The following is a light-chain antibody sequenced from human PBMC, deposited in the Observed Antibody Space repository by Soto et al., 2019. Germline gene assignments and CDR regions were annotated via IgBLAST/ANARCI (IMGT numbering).Light chain of an antibody. CDR2: GAS. Sequence: EIVMTQSPATLSVSPGERATLSCRASQSVSCTLAWYQQKPGQAPRLLIYGASTRVTGSPARFSGSGSGTEFTLTISSLQSEDFAVYYCQQYNIWPPYTFGQGTKLEIK. J-gene: IGKJ2*01. CDR3: QQYNIWPPYT. V-gene: IGKV3-15*01. CDR1: QSVSCT.